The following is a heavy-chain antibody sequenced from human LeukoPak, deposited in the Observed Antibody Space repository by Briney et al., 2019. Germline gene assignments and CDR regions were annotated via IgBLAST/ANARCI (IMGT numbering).Heavy chain of an antibody. V-gene: IGHV3-21*01. D-gene: IGHD3-9*01. CDR1: GFTFSNSA. CDR3: ARDPLRYLRVGHYDY. J-gene: IGHJ4*02. Sequence: GGSLRLSCAASGFTFSNSAMNWVRQVPGKGLEWVSSIDYDSSHIYYAASVRGRFTISRDNARNSVYLQMNSLRVEDAAVYYCARDPLRYLRVGHYDYWGQGTLVAVSS. CDR2: IDYDSSHI.